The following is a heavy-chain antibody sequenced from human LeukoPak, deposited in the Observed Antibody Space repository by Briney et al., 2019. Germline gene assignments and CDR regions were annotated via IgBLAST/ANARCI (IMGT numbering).Heavy chain of an antibody. CDR1: GFTFSDYY. Sequence: PGGSLRLSCAASGFTFSDYYMSWIRQAPGKGLEWVSYISSSGSTIYYADSVKGRFTISRDNAKNSLYLQMNSLRAEDTAVYYCAKDYGDYQGHNAFDIWGQGTMVTVSS. D-gene: IGHD4-17*01. CDR3: AKDYGDYQGHNAFDI. V-gene: IGHV3-11*01. J-gene: IGHJ3*02. CDR2: ISSSGSTI.